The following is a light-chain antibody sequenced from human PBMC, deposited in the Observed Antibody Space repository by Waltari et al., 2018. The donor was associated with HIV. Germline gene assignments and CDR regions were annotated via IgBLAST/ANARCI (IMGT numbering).Light chain of an antibody. CDR3: QQRSNWPPIT. J-gene: IGKJ5*01. V-gene: IGKV3-11*01. CDR1: QSVSSY. Sequence: PGERATLSCRASQSVSSYLAWYRHKPGQAPRLLIYDVSNRATGIPARFSGSGSGTDFTLTISSLEPEDFAVYYCQQRSNWPPITFGQGTRLEIK. CDR2: DVS.